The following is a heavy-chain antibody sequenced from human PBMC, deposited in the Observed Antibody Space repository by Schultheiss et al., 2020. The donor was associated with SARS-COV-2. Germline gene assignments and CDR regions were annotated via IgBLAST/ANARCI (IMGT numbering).Heavy chain of an antibody. CDR1: GDSISSSGYF. V-gene: IGHV4-39*01. D-gene: IGHD5-12*01. CDR3: ARVNTQGLRFGRGVDY. CDR2: IYHSGST. Sequence: SETLSLTCTVSGDSISSSGYFWGWIRQPPGKGLEWIGEIYHSGSTNYNPSLKSRVTISVDKSKNQFSLKLSSVTAADTAVYYCARVNTQGLRFGRGVDYWGQGTLVTVSS. J-gene: IGHJ4*02.